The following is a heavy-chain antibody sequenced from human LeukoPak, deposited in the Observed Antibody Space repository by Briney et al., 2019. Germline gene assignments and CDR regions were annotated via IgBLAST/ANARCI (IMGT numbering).Heavy chain of an antibody. D-gene: IGHD5-12*01. J-gene: IGHJ4*02. CDR2: LYFGGST. Sequence: PSETLSLTCSVSGASISTYYWSWIRQPPGKGLEWIGYLYFGGSTNYNPSLKSRVTISPDTSTNQFSLKLNSVTAADTAVYYCARAGGSWSFDYLGQGTLVTVSS. CDR1: GASISTYY. V-gene: IGHV4-59*01. CDR3: ARAGGSWSFDY.